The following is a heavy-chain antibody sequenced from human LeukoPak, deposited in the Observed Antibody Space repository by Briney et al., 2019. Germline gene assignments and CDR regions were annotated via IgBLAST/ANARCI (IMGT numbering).Heavy chain of an antibody. CDR1: GGSISSYC. CDR3: ARAGADFWSGQYYFDY. Sequence: SETLSLTCTVSGGSISSYCWSWIRQPPGKGLEWIGCIYYSGSTNYNPSLKSRVTISVDTSKNQFSLKLSSGTAADKAVVYCARAGADFWSGQYYFDYWGQGTLVTVSS. D-gene: IGHD3-3*01. V-gene: IGHV4-59*01. J-gene: IGHJ4*02. CDR2: IYYSGST.